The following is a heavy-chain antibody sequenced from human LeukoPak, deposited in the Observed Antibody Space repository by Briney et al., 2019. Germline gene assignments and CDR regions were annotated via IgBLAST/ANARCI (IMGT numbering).Heavy chain of an antibody. CDR2: IYTSGST. CDR3: ARDGSSGWYGTIDY. D-gene: IGHD6-19*01. J-gene: IGHJ4*02. CDR1: GGSISSYY. Sequence: SETLSLTCTVSGGSISSYYWSWIRQTAGKGLEWIGRIYTSGSTNYNPSLKSRVTISVDKSKNQFSLKLSSVTAADTAVYYCARDGSSGWYGTIDYWGQGTLVTVPS. V-gene: IGHV4-4*07.